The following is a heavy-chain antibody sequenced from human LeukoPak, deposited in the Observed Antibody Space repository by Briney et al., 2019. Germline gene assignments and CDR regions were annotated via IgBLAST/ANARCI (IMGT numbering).Heavy chain of an antibody. CDR2: VKQDGSEK. J-gene: IGHJ4*02. D-gene: IGHD3-16*01. CDR1: GFTFSSYW. V-gene: IGHV3-7*01. Sequence: GGSLRLSCAASGFTFSSYWMSWVRQAPGKGLEWVANVKQDGSEKYYVDSVKGRFTISRDNAKNSLYLQMNSLRAEDTAVYYCARVHDDSHVWDGYWGQGTLVTVSS. CDR3: ARVHDDSHVWDGY.